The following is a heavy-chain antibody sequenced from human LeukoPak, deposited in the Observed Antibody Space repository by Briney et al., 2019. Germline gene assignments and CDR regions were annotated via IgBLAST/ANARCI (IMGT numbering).Heavy chain of an antibody. V-gene: IGHV3-74*01. D-gene: IGHD6-13*01. Sequence: GGSLRLSCAASGFTFSSYWMHWVRQAPGKGLVWVSRINTDGSTISYADSVKGRFTISRDNAKNTLYLQMNSLRAEETAVYYCARGPRIPSRHNPNWYFDLWGRGTLVTVSS. CDR2: INTDGSTI. CDR3: ARGPRIPSRHNPNWYFDL. J-gene: IGHJ2*01. CDR1: GFTFSSYW.